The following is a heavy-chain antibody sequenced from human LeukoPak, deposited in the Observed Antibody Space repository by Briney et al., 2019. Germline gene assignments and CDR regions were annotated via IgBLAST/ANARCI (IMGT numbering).Heavy chain of an antibody. V-gene: IGHV4-59*01. CDR3: ARKGYSSSPFDY. Sequence: SETLSLTCTVSGGSISSYYWSWIRQPPGKGLEWIGYIYYSGSTNYNPSLKSRVTISVDTSKNQFSLKLSSVTAADTAVYYCARKGYSSSPFDYWGQGTLVTVSS. J-gene: IGHJ4*02. CDR1: GGSISSYY. D-gene: IGHD6-13*01. CDR2: IYYSGST.